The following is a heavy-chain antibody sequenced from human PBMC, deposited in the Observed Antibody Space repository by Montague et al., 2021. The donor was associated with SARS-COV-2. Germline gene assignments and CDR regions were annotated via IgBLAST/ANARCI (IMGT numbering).Heavy chain of an antibody. CDR3: ARDRSSGGDCTIGVCDTTYYYYGMDV. J-gene: IGHJ6*02. Sequence: SLRLSCAASGFTFSSYAMSWVRQAPGKGLEWVSVIYSGGSSTYYADSVKGRFTISRENSKNTLYLQLNSLRAEDTAVYYCARDRSSGGDCTIGVCDTTYYYYGMDVWGQGTTVTVSS. CDR1: GFTFSSYA. CDR2: IYSGGSST. D-gene: IGHD2-8*01. V-gene: IGHV3-23*03.